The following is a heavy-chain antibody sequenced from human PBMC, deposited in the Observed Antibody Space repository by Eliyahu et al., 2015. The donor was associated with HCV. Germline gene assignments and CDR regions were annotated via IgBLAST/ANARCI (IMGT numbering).Heavy chain of an antibody. CDR2: INPSGGST. CDR3: AREGSYIDY. V-gene: IGHV1-46*03. Sequence: QVQLVQSGAEXKKPGASVKVSCXXSGYTFTRXYXHXVRQAPGQGLEWMGLINPSGGSTSYAQKFQGRVTMTRDTSTSTVYMELSSLRSEDTAVYYCAREGSYIDYWGQGTLVTVSS. D-gene: IGHD1-26*01. J-gene: IGHJ4*02. CDR1: GYTFTRXY.